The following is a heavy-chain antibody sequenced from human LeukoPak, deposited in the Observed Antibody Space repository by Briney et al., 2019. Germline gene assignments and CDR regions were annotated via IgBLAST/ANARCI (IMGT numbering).Heavy chain of an antibody. D-gene: IGHD4-11*01. Sequence: GGSLRLSCAASGFTFSSYSMNWVRQAPGKGLEWVSSISSSSSYIYYADSVKGRFTISRDNAKNSLYLQMNSLRAEDTAVYYCARGWSSMTTFDYWGQGTLVTVSS. CDR2: ISSSSSYI. J-gene: IGHJ4*02. CDR1: GFTFSSYS. CDR3: ARGWSSMTTFDY. V-gene: IGHV3-21*01.